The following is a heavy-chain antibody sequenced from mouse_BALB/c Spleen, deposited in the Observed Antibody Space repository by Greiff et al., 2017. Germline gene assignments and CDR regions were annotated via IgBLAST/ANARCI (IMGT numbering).Heavy chain of an antibody. J-gene: IGHJ4*01. CDR1: GYTFTSYW. V-gene: IGHV1S127*01. CDR2: IDPSDSYT. CDR3: TRRGGYYAMDY. Sequence: VQLQQPGAELVKPGASVKMSCKASGYTFTSYWMHWVKQRPGQGLEWIGVIDPSDSYTSYNQKFKGKATLTVDTSSSTAYMQLSSLTSEDSAVYYCTRRGGYYAMDYWGQGTSVTVSS.